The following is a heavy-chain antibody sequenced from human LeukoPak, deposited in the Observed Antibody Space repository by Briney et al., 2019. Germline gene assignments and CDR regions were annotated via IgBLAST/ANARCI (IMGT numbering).Heavy chain of an antibody. CDR2: IYHSGST. CDR1: GYSISSGYY. Sequence: SETLSLTCTVSGYSISSGYYWGWIRQPPGKGLEWIGSIYHSGSTYYNPSLKSRVTISVDTSKNQFSLKLSSVTAADTAVYYCARVRKIQLWLGYFDYWGQGTLVTVSS. V-gene: IGHV4-38-2*02. CDR3: ARVRKIQLWLGYFDY. J-gene: IGHJ4*02. D-gene: IGHD5-18*01.